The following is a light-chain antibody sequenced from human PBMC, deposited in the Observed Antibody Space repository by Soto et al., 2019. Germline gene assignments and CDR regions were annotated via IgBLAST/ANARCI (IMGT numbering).Light chain of an antibody. Sequence: DIQMTQSPSTLSASVGDRVTITCRASQSICSWLAWYQQKPGKAPNLLIYKASSLESGVPSRFSGSGSGTDFLLTISSLLPDDFATYYCQPYNSYCPCTFGQGTKLEIK. CDR2: KAS. J-gene: IGKJ2*02. V-gene: IGKV1-5*03. CDR1: QSICSW. CDR3: QPYNSYCPCT.